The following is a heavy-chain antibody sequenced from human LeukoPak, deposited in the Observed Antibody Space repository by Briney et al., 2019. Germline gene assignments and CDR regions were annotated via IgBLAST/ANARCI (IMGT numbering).Heavy chain of an antibody. CDR2: IYYSGST. V-gene: IGHV4-59*01. CDR3: ARVGLYYGMDV. Sequence: SVTLPLTCTVSGGSISSYYWSWIRQPPGKGLEWIGYIYYSGSTNYNPSLKSRVTISVDTSKNQFSLKVSSVTAADTAVYYCARVGLYYGMDVWGQGTTVTVSS. J-gene: IGHJ6*02. CDR1: GGSISSYY.